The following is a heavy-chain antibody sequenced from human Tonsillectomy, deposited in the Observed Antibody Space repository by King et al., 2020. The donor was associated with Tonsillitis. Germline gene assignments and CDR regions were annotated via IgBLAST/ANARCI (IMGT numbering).Heavy chain of an antibody. CDR2: INWNGVSI. J-gene: IGHJ5*02. CDR1: GFIFDDYG. Sequence: EVQLVESGGGVVRPGGSLRLSCAASGFIFDDYGMSWVRQPPGKGLEWVSRINWNGVSIGYADSVKGRFTISRDNAKNSLYLQMNSLRAEDTALYYCARLTLAAWFDPWGQGTLVTVSS. D-gene: IGHD4-23*01. CDR3: ARLTLAAWFDP. V-gene: IGHV3-20*04.